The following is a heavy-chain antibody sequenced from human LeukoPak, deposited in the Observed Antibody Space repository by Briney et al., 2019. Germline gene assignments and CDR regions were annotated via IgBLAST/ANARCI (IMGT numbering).Heavy chain of an antibody. CDR2: IKQDGSEK. D-gene: IGHD3-9*01. CDR1: GFTFSSYY. Sequence: GGSLRLSCAASGFTFSSYYMTWVRLPPGKGLEWVANIKQDGSEKYYVDSVKGRFTISRDNSKNSLYLQMNSLTAEDTAVYYCARGHDILTGYGPLSFDPWGQGTLVTVSS. J-gene: IGHJ5*02. V-gene: IGHV3-7*01. CDR3: ARGHDILTGYGPLSFDP.